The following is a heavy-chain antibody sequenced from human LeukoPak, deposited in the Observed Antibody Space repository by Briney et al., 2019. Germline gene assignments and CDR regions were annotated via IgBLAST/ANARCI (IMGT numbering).Heavy chain of an antibody. V-gene: IGHV1-2*02. D-gene: IGHD6-13*01. J-gene: IGHJ3*02. Sequence: ASVKVSCKASGYTFTGYYMHWVRQAPGQGLEWMGWINPNSGGTNYAQKFQGRVTMTGDTSISTAYMELSRLRSDDTAVYYCARGDRGIAAAGSGKDAFDIWGQGTMVTVSS. CDR1: GYTFTGYY. CDR3: ARGDRGIAAAGSGKDAFDI. CDR2: INPNSGGT.